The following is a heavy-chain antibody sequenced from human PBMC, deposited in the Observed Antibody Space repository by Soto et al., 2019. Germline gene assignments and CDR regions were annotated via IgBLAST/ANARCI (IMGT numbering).Heavy chain of an antibody. Sequence: WGSLRLSCSASGFTFSSYSMNWFRQAPGKGLEWVSSISSSSSYIYYADSVKGRFTISRDNAKNSLYLQMNSLRAEDTAVYYCARDRGYDYVWGSYRSPGPPVGWGQGTTVTV. D-gene: IGHD3-16*02. J-gene: IGHJ6*02. CDR2: ISSSSSYI. CDR3: ARDRGYDYVWGSYRSPGPPVG. V-gene: IGHV3-21*01. CDR1: GFTFSSYS.